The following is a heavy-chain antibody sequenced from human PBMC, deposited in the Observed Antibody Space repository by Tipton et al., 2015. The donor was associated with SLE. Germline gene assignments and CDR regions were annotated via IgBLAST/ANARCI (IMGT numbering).Heavy chain of an antibody. Sequence: SLRLSCEASGFTFSNYWLHWVRQSPREGLVWVSRINSVRTNTWYADAVKGRFTISRDNAENTLFLQMNSLRVEDTAIYYCARETSITESWNFDLWGRGTLVTVSS. CDR1: GFTFSNYW. CDR3: ARETSITESWNFDL. D-gene: IGHD4-11*01. CDR2: INSVRTNT. V-gene: IGHV3-74*01. J-gene: IGHJ2*01.